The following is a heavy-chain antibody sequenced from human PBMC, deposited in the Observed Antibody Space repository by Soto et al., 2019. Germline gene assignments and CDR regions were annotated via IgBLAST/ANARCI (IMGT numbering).Heavy chain of an antibody. Sequence: GGSLGLSCAASGFTFRSYGMHWVRQAPGKGLEWVAVISYDGSNKYYADSVKGRFTISRDNSKNTLYLQMNSLRAEDTAVYYCAKDTLRIDSSGYSSFDYWGQGTLVTVSS. CDR1: GFTFRSYG. D-gene: IGHD3-22*01. CDR3: AKDTLRIDSSGYSSFDY. V-gene: IGHV3-30*18. CDR2: ISYDGSNK. J-gene: IGHJ4*02.